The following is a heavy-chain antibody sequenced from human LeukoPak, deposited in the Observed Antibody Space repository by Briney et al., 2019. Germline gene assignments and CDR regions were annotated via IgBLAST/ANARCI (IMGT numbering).Heavy chain of an antibody. Sequence: GASVKVSCKASGYTFTDYFMHWVRQAPGQGLEWMGWINPHSGGTNYAQKFQGRVTMTRDTSISTAYMELSRLTSDDTAVYYCARTYHISAYYYGYWGQGILVTVSS. CDR3: ARTYHISAYYYGY. CDR1: GYTFTDYF. V-gene: IGHV1-2*02. CDR2: INPHSGGT. J-gene: IGHJ4*02. D-gene: IGHD3-22*01.